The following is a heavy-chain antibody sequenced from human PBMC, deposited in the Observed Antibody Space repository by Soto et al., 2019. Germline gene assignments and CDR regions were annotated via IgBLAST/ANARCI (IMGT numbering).Heavy chain of an antibody. J-gene: IGHJ4*02. V-gene: IGHV4-59*01. Sequence: SETVSLTCTLSCGSIISYNWSWIRQPPGRGLEWIGYIYYSGSTNYNPSLKSRVTISVDTSKNRFSQKLSSVTAADTAVYYCARLNYYDSTDYFDSWGQGTLVTVPS. CDR3: ARLNYYDSTDYFDS. CDR2: IYYSGST. D-gene: IGHD3-22*01. CDR1: CGSIISYN.